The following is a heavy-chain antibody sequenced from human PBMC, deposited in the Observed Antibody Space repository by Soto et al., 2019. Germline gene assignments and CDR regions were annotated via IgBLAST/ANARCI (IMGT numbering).Heavy chain of an antibody. V-gene: IGHV1-3*01. J-gene: IGHJ6*02. D-gene: IGHD6-19*01. CDR1: GYTFTSYA. CDR2: INAGNGNT. Sequence: QVPLVQSGAEVKKPGASVKVSCKASGYTFTSYAMHWVRQAPGQRLGWMGWINAGNGNTKYSKEFQGRVTITWETSASTASMELSSLESEDTAVYYYARDRVGTVPGYYYSGMDAWGQETTVTVSS. CDR3: ARDRVGTVPGYYYSGMDA.